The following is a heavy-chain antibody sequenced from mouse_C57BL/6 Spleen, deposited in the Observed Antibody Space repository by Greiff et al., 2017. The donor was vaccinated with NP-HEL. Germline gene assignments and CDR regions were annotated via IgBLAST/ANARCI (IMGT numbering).Heavy chain of an antibody. CDR2: IYPSDSET. J-gene: IGHJ2*01. V-gene: IGHV1-61*01. Sequence: QVQLKESGAELVRPGSSVKLSCKASGYTFTSYWMDWVKQRPGQGLEWIGNIYPSDSETHYNQKFKDKATLTVDKSSSTAYMQLSSLTSEDSAVYYCARSLITTVVATPGYWGQGTTLTVSS. D-gene: IGHD1-1*01. CDR1: GYTFTSYW. CDR3: ARSLITTVVATPGY.